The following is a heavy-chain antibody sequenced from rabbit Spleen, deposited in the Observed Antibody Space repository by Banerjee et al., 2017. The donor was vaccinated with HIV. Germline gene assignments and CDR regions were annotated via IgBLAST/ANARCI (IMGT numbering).Heavy chain of an antibody. V-gene: IGHV1S45*01. CDR1: GFSFSRNW. Sequence: LEESGGGLVKPGGTLTLTCTVSGFSFSRNWICWVRQAPGKGLEWIACIDTSDGDTDYANWPKGRFTISKASSTTVTLQMTSLTAADTATYFCARNYVNVFDPWGPGTLVTVS. D-gene: IGHD1-1*01. CDR2: IDTSDGDT. J-gene: IGHJ2*01. CDR3: ARNYVNVFDP.